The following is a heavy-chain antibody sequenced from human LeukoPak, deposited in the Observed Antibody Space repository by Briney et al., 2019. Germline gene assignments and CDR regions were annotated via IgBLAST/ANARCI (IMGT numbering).Heavy chain of an antibody. Sequence: SETLSLTCTVSGGSISSTSYYWGWIRQLPGKGLELIGTIYYSGRTNYNPSLKSRVTISVDASKNQFSLKLSSVTAADTAVYYCARSGSYFNWFDPWGQGTLVTVSS. CDR2: IYYSGRT. D-gene: IGHD1-26*01. CDR1: GGSISSTSYY. J-gene: IGHJ5*02. CDR3: ARSGSYFNWFDP. V-gene: IGHV4-39*01.